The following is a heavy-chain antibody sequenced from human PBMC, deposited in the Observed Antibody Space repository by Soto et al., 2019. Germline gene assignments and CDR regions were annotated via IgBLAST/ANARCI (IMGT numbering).Heavy chain of an antibody. CDR3: ARDLALAGNY. CDR1: GFTFRSYA. CDR2: ISSTSTYT. D-gene: IGHD6-19*01. Sequence: GGSLRLSCAASGFTFRSYAMNWVRQTQEKGLEWVSSISSTSTYTHYADSVKGRFTISRDNANNSLFLRMSSLRAEDTAIYYCARDLALAGNYWGQGALVTVSS. J-gene: IGHJ4*02. V-gene: IGHV3-21*01.